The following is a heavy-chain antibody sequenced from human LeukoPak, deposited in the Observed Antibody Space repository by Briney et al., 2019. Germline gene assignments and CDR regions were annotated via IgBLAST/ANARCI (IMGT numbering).Heavy chain of an antibody. V-gene: IGHV3-21*01. CDR3: ARDTPETGFDY. J-gene: IGHJ4*02. Sequence: GGSLRLSCAASGFTFSSYSMNWVRQAPGKGLEWVSSISSSSYIYYADSVKGRFTISRDNAKNSLYLQMNSLRAEDTAVYYCARDTPETGFDYWGQGTLVTVSS. CDR1: GFTFSSYS. D-gene: IGHD5-24*01. CDR2: ISSSSYI.